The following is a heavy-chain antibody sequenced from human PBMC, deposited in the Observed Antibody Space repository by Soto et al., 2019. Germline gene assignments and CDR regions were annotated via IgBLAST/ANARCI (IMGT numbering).Heavy chain of an antibody. Sequence: GESLKISCQGFGYRFTSSWIAWVRQVPGKGLEWVGRIDPTDSYTTYSPSFEGHVTISADKSINTAYLQWTSLRASDTAMYYCAKRRYCPSTTCFDYWGQGTLVTVSS. D-gene: IGHD2-2*01. V-gene: IGHV5-10-1*01. CDR3: AKRRYCPSTTCFDY. CDR1: GYRFTSSW. CDR2: IDPTDSYT. J-gene: IGHJ4*02.